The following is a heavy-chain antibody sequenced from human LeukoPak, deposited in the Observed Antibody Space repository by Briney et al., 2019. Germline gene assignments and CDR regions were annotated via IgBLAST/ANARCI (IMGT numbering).Heavy chain of an antibody. J-gene: IGHJ4*02. Sequence: GGSLRLSCAASGFTFSSYSMNWVRQAPGKGLEWVSYISSSSSTIYYADSVKGRFTISRDNAKNSLYLQMNSLRAEDTAVYYCARSLLRLSLVVYFDYWGQGTLVTVSS. CDR3: ARSLLRLSLVVYFDY. V-gene: IGHV3-48*01. CDR2: ISSSSSTI. D-gene: IGHD3-16*02. CDR1: GFTFSSYS.